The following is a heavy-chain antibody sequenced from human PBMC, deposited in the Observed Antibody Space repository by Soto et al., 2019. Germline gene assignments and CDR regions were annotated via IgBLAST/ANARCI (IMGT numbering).Heavy chain of an antibody. D-gene: IGHD5-18*01. V-gene: IGHV1-58*01. CDR2: IVVGSGNT. Sequence: SVKVSCKASGFTFTSSAVQWVRQARGQRLEWIGWIVVGSGNTNYAQKFQERVTITRDMSTSTAYMELSSLRSEDTAVYYCAADPATAMANFDYWGQGTLVTVS. CDR1: GFTFTSSA. J-gene: IGHJ4*02. CDR3: AADPATAMANFDY.